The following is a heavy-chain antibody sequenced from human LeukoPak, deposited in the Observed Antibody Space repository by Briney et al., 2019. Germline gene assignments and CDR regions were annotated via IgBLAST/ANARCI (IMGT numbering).Heavy chain of an antibody. J-gene: IGHJ4*02. CDR3: ANLNAPYWGNFDY. CDR1: GFTFSSYA. CDR2: ISGSGGST. Sequence: AGGSLRLSCAASGFTFSSYAMSWVRQAPGKGLEWVSAISGSGGSTYYADSVKGRFTISRDNSKSTLYLQMNSLRAEDTAVYYCANLNAPYWGNFDYWGQGTLVTVSS. D-gene: IGHD3-16*01. V-gene: IGHV3-23*01.